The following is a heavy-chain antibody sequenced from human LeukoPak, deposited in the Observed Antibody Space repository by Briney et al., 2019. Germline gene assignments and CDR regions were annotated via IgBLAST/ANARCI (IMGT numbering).Heavy chain of an antibody. Sequence: SETLSLTCAVYGGSFSGYYWSWIRQRPGKGLEWIGEINHSGSTNYNPSLKSRVTISVDTSKNQFSLKLSSVTAADTAVYYCARGTGTTMGIDYWGQGTLVTVSS. CDR3: ARGTGTTMGIDY. D-gene: IGHD1-1*01. CDR1: GGSFSGYY. J-gene: IGHJ4*02. V-gene: IGHV4-34*01. CDR2: INHSGST.